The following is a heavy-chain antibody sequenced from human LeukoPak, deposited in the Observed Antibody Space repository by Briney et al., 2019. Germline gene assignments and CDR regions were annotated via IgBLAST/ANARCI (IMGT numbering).Heavy chain of an antibody. Sequence: ASVKVSCKASGYIFTSYGISWVRQALGQGLEWVGWISAYNGKTNYAQKLQGRVTMTTDTSTTTVYMEVRSLRSDDTAVYYCARGPGYGDSMYYFDYWGQGTLVTVSS. CDR3: ARGPGYGDSMYYFDY. J-gene: IGHJ4*02. V-gene: IGHV1-18*04. CDR1: GYIFTSYG. D-gene: IGHD2-21*02. CDR2: ISAYNGKT.